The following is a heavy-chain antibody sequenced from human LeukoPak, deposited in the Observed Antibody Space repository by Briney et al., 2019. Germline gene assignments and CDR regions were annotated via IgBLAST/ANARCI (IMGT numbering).Heavy chain of an antibody. CDR1: GGSISSYY. J-gene: IGHJ5*02. CDR3: ARVRITMVRGRSNWFDP. Sequence: SETLSLTCTVSGGSISSYYWSWIRQPPGKGLEWIGYIYYSGSTNYNPSLKSRVTISVDTSKNQFSLKLSSVTAADTAVYYCARVRITMVRGRSNWFDPWGQGTLVTVSS. V-gene: IGHV4-59*01. CDR2: IYYSGST. D-gene: IGHD3-10*01.